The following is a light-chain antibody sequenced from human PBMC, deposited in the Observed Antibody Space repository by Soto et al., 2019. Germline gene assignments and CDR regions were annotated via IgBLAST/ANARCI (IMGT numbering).Light chain of an antibody. CDR2: DVS. J-gene: IGLJ1*01. CDR3: RSYTSSSTYV. CDR1: SSDVGGYNY. Sequence: QSALTQPASVSGSPGQSITIACTGTSSDVGGYNYVSWYQQYPGKAPRLVISDVSNRPSGVSNRFSGSKSGNSASLTISGLQDEDEADYYCRSYTSSSTYVFGTGTKLTVL. V-gene: IGLV2-14*01.